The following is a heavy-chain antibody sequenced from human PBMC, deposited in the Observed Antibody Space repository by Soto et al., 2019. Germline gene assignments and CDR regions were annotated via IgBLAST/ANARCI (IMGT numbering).Heavy chain of an antibody. Sequence: GGSLRLSCAASGFTFSDHYMDWVRQAPGKGLEWVGRTRNKANSYTTEYAASVKGRFTISRDDSKNSLYLQMNSLKTEDTAVYYCARSLKVPAAIIGDYYYYGMDVWGQGTTVTVSS. D-gene: IGHD2-2*01. J-gene: IGHJ6*02. CDR1: GFTFSDHY. CDR2: TRNKANSYTT. V-gene: IGHV3-72*01. CDR3: ARSLKVPAAIIGDYYYYGMDV.